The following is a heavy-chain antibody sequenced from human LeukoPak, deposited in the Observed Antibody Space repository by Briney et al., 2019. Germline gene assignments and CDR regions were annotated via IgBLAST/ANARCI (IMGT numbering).Heavy chain of an antibody. CDR3: ARTPGYCSSTSCYHYYGMDV. V-gene: IGHV5-51*01. CDR2: IYPGDSDT. J-gene: IGHJ6*04. CDR1: GYSFTSYW. D-gene: IGHD2-2*01. Sequence: GESLKISCKGPGYSFTSYWIGWVRQMPGKGLEWMGIIYPGDSDTRYSPSFQGQVTISADKSISTAYLQWSSLKASDTAMYYCARTPGYCSSTSCYHYYGMDVWGKGTTVTVSS.